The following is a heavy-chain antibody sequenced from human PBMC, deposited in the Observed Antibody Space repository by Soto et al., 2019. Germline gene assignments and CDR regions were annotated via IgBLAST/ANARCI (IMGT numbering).Heavy chain of an antibody. CDR1: GGSFSGYY. CDR3: ARDPSPLSSVTTGTYYFDY. D-gene: IGHD4-17*01. Sequence: SETLSLTCAVYGGSFSGYYWSWIRQPPGKGLEWIGEINHSGSTNYNPSLKSRVTISVDTSKNQFSLKLSSVTAADTAVYYCARDPSPLSSVTTGTYYFDYWGQGTLVTVSS. CDR2: INHSGST. J-gene: IGHJ4*02. V-gene: IGHV4-34*01.